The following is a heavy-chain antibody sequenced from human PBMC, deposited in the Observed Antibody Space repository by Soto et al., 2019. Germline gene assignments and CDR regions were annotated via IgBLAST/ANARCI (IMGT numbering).Heavy chain of an antibody. CDR3: AHRQPALLAFDY. CDR1: GFSLTTSGVA. CDR2: ISGSDDK. J-gene: IGHJ4*02. V-gene: IGHV2-5*01. D-gene: IGHD2-21*01. Sequence: QITLKESGPTLVKPTQTLTLTCTFSGFSLTTSGVAVGWIRQPPGKALEWLALISGSDDKRYRPSLNSRLTITKDTPKNQVVLTMTNMDPVDTATYYCAHRQPALLAFDYWGQGTLVTVSS.